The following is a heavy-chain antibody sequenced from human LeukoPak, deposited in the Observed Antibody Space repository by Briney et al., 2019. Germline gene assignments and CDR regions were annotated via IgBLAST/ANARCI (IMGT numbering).Heavy chain of an antibody. V-gene: IGHV4-34*01. D-gene: IGHD5-12*01. Sequence: SETLSLTCAVYGGSFSGYYWSWIRQPPGKGLEWIGEINHSGSTNYNPSLKSRVTISVDKSKNQFSLKLSSVTAADTAVYYCARIYSGYDFYFDYWGQGTLVTVSS. CDR3: ARIYSGYDFYFDY. CDR1: GGSFSGYY. CDR2: INHSGST. J-gene: IGHJ4*02.